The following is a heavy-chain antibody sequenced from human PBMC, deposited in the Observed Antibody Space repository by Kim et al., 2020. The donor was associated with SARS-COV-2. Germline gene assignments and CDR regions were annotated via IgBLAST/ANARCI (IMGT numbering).Heavy chain of an antibody. D-gene: IGHD6-19*01. J-gene: IGHJ5*02. CDR3: ARGVSSGWYSSWFDP. V-gene: IGHV4-34*01. Sequence: SETLSLTCAVYGGSFSGYYWSWIRQPPGKGLEWIGEINHSGSTNYNPSLKSRVTISVDTSKNQFSLKLSSVTAADTAVYYCARGVSSGWYSSWFDPWGQG. CDR2: INHSGST. CDR1: GGSFSGYY.